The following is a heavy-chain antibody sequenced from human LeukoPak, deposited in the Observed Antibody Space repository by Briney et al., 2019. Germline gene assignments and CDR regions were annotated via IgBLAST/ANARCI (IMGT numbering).Heavy chain of an antibody. Sequence: PSETLSLTCTVSGGSISSYYWSWIRQPAGKGLEWIGRLYTSWSTNYNPSLKSRVTMSVDTSKNQFSLKLSSVTAAVTAVYYCARDFRCSGGSCYSDAFDIWGQGTMVTVSS. D-gene: IGHD2-15*01. CDR2: LYTSWST. J-gene: IGHJ3*02. CDR3: ARDFRCSGGSCYSDAFDI. CDR1: GGSISSYY. V-gene: IGHV4-4*07.